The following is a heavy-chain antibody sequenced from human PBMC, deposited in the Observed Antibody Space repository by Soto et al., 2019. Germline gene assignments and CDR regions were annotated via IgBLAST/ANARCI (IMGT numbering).Heavy chain of an antibody. CDR1: GYTFTSYD. V-gene: IGHV1-8*01. D-gene: IGHD1-20*01. J-gene: IGHJ3*02. CDR3: ARSLRITGTQFTSLAFDI. Sequence: ASVKVSCKASGYTFTSYDINWVRQATGQGLEWMGWMNPNSGNTGYAQKFQGRVTMTRNTSISTAYMELSSLRSEDTAVYYCARSLRITGTQFTSLAFDIWGQGTMVTVSS. CDR2: MNPNSGNT.